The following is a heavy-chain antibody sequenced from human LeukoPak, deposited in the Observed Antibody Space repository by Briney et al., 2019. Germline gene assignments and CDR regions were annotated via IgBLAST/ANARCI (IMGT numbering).Heavy chain of an antibody. J-gene: IGHJ5*02. CDR2: IYFSGYT. CDR3: ARQDDFWSGSSWFDP. D-gene: IGHD3-3*01. V-gene: IGHV4-39*07. CDR1: GGSISSSSYY. Sequence: PSETLSLTCTVSGGSISSSSYYWGWIRQPPGKGLEWIGSIYFSGYTYYNPSLKSRVTISVDTSKKQFSLKLSSVTAADTAVYYCARQDDFWSGSSWFDPWGQGILVTVFS.